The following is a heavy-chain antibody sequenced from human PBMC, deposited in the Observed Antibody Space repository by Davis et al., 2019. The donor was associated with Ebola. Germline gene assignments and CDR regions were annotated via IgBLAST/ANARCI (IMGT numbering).Heavy chain of an antibody. Sequence: SVKVSCKASGGTFSSYAISWVRQAPGQGLEWMGGIIPIFGTANFAQKFQGRVTITADESTSTAYMELSSLRSEDTAVYYCARFLDYDILTGYYRPAVDVWGQGTTVTVSS. CDR2: IIPIFGTA. CDR3: ARFLDYDILTGYYRPAVDV. D-gene: IGHD3-9*01. J-gene: IGHJ6*02. CDR1: GGTFSSYA. V-gene: IGHV1-69*13.